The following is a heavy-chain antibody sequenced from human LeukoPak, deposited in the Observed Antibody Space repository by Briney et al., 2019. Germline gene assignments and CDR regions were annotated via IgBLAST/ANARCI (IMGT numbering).Heavy chain of an antibody. CDR2: ISGSGGST. D-gene: IGHD3-10*01. CDR3: AKSQYYGSVLEAFDI. Sequence: PGGSLRLSCAASGFTFSSYAMSWVRQAPGKGLEWVSAISGSGGSTYYADSVKGWFTISRDNSKNTLYLQMNSLRAEDTAVYYCAKSQYYGSVLEAFDIWGQGTMVTVSS. CDR1: GFTFSSYA. V-gene: IGHV3-23*01. J-gene: IGHJ3*02.